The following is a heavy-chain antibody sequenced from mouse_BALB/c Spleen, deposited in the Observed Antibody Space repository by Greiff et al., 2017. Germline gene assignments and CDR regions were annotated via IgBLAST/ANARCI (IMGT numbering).Heavy chain of an antibody. CDR3: ARRSDYGFDY. CDR1: GYTFTSYW. J-gene: IGHJ2*01. V-gene: IGHV1S132*01. Sequence: QVQLQQSGAELVKPGASVKLSCKTSGYTFTSYWIQWVKQRPGQGLGWIGEIFPGTGTTYYNEKFKGKATLTIDTSSSTAYMQLSSLTSEDSAVYFCARRSDYGFDYWGQGTTLTVSS. CDR2: IFPGTGTT. D-gene: IGHD1-1*01.